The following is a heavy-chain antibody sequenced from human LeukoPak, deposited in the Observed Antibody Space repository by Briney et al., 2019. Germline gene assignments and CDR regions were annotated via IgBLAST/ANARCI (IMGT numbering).Heavy chain of an antibody. CDR3: ASESRDIVVVVAATPYGMDV. Sequence: ASVKLSCNSFAGTFSSYAISWVRQAPGQGLEWMGRIIPILGIANYAQKFQGRVTITADKSTRTAYMELSSLRSEDTAVYYCASESRDIVVVVAATPYGMDVWGQGTTVTVSS. D-gene: IGHD2-15*01. V-gene: IGHV1-69*04. J-gene: IGHJ6*02. CDR2: IIPILGIA. CDR1: AGTFSSYA.